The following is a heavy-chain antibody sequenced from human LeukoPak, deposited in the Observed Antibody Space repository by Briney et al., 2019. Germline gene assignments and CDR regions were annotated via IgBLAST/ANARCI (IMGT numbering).Heavy chain of an antibody. CDR2: IYDTGNT. Sequence: SETLSLTCTVYGGSISSYYWSWVRQPPGKGLEWIGHIYDTGNTNYNPSLESRVTISVDTSKNQFSLRPTSVTAADTAVYFCARATPWLLPGYWGQGTPVTVSS. CDR1: GGSISSYY. D-gene: IGHD3-22*01. CDR3: ARATPWLLPGY. V-gene: IGHV4-59*13. J-gene: IGHJ4*02.